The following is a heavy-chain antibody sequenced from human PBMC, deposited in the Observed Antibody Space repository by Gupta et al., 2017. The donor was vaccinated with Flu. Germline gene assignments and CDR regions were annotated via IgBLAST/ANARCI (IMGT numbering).Heavy chain of an antibody. CDR1: A. CDR3: ARENSGGRLDY. Sequence: AWHWIRQSPSRGLEWLGRAYYRSKWYYNYAVSVKSRVTINPDTSMNQFSLQLNSVTPEDTAIFYCARENSGGRLDYWGQGTLVTVSS. D-gene: IGHD6-13*01. V-gene: IGHV6-1*01. J-gene: IGHJ4*02. CDR2: AYYRSKWYY.